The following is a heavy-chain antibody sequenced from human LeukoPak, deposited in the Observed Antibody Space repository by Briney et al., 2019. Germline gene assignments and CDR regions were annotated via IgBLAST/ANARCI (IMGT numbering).Heavy chain of an antibody. Sequence: SETLSLTCTVSGGSISSNYWSWIRQPPGKGLEWIGYIFYTGSTNYNPSLKSRVTISVDTSKNQFSLRLSTVTAADTAVYYCARAGIMATTPFGYWGQGTLVSVSS. CDR1: GGSISSNY. V-gene: IGHV4-59*01. J-gene: IGHJ4*02. CDR3: ARAGIMATTPFGY. CDR2: IFYTGST. D-gene: IGHD5-24*01.